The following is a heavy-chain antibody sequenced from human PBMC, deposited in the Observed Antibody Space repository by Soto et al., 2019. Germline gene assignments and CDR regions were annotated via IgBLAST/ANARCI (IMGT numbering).Heavy chain of an antibody. D-gene: IGHD3-10*01. V-gene: IGHV1-2*04. CDR3: ARVGGGLASLGYYGMDV. CDR1: GYTFIGYY. Sequence: QVQLVQSGAEVKKTGASVKVSCKASGYTFIGYYIHWVRQAPGQGLEWMGWINPNSGGTNYAQRFQGWVTMTRDKSISPAYMELGRLKSDDTAVYYCARVGGGLASLGYYGMDVWGQGTTVTVSS. CDR2: INPNSGGT. J-gene: IGHJ6*02.